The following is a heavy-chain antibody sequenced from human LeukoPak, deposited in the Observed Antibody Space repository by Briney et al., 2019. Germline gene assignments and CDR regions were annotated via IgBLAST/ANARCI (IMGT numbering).Heavy chain of an antibody. Sequence: PSETLSLTCTVSGGSISSYYWSWIRQPPGKGLEWIGYIYYSGSTNYNPSLKSRVTISVDTSKNQFSLKLSSVTAADTAVYYCARGVAVAGTFDYWGQGTLVTVSS. CDR3: ARGVAVAGTFDY. D-gene: IGHD6-19*01. CDR2: IYYSGST. CDR1: GGSISSYY. V-gene: IGHV4-59*08. J-gene: IGHJ4*02.